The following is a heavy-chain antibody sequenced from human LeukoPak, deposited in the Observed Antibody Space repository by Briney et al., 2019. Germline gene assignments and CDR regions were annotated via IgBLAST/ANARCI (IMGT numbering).Heavy chain of an antibody. CDR2: IYYSGST. J-gene: IGHJ4*02. CDR1: GGSISSYY. CDR3: ARAQDYDFWSGHWDY. Sequence: SETLSLTCTVSGGSISSYYWSWIRQPPGKGLEWIEYIYYSGSTNYNPSLKSRVTISVDTSKNQFSLKLSSVTAADTAVYYCARAQDYDFWSGHWDYWGQGTLVTVSS. D-gene: IGHD3-3*01. V-gene: IGHV4-59*01.